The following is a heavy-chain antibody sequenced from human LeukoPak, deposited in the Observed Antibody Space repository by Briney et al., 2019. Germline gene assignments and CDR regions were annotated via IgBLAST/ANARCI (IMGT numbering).Heavy chain of an antibody. Sequence: PGGSLRLSCAASGFTFSSDAMSWGRQAPGKGLGWVSAISGSGGGTYYADSVKGRVTISTDNSKNTLYLQMNSLRAEDTAVYYCAKDKIRSLTTRTREYSGYDGSVAFDIWGQGTMVTVSS. D-gene: IGHD5-12*01. CDR2: ISGSGGGT. CDR3: AKDKIRSLTTRTREYSGYDGSVAFDI. J-gene: IGHJ3*02. CDR1: GFTFSSDA. V-gene: IGHV3-23*01.